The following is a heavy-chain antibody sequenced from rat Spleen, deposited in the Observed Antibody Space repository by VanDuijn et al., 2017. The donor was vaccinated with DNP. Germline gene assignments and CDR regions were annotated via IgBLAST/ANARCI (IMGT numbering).Heavy chain of an antibody. CDR3: ARGLNYGGYNYYWYFDF. Sequence: EVQFQESGPGLVKSSQSLSLTCSVTGYSITSNYWGWIRKFPGNKMEWMGYISYSGYTGYNPSLKSRISITRDTSKNQFFLQLNSVTTEDTATYYCARGLNYGGYNYYWYFDFWGPGTMVTVSS. CDR2: ISYSGYT. J-gene: IGHJ1*01. CDR1: GYSITSNY. D-gene: IGHD1-11*01. V-gene: IGHV3-1*01.